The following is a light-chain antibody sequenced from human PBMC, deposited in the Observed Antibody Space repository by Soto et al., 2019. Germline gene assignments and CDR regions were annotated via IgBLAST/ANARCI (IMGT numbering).Light chain of an antibody. CDR2: KAS. Sequence: DIQMTQSPSTLSASVGDRVTITCRASQSISSWLAWYQQKPGKAPKLLIYKASSLESGVQSRFSGSGSGTEFTLTISSLQPDDFATYYCQQYNSYSLYTFGQGTKLEIK. J-gene: IGKJ2*01. V-gene: IGKV1-5*03. CDR3: QQYNSYSLYT. CDR1: QSISSW.